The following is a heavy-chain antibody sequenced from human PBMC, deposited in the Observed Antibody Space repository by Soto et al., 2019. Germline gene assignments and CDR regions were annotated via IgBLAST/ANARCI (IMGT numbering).Heavy chain of an antibody. D-gene: IGHD5-12*01. J-gene: IGHJ2*01. Sequence: QVQLVQSGAEVKKPGSSVTVSCKASGGTFSSYTISWVRQAPGQGLEWMGGIIPIFGTANYAQKFQGRVTITADESTSKAYMELSSLRSEETAVYYCARGNHRWLQLWYFDLWGRGTLVTVSS. CDR3: ARGNHRWLQLWYFDL. V-gene: IGHV1-69*12. CDR2: IIPIFGTA. CDR1: GGTFSSYT.